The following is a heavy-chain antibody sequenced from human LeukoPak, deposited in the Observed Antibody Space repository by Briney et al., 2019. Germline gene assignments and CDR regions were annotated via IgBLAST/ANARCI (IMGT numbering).Heavy chain of an antibody. CDR2: TYYRSKWYN. CDR1: GDSVSRNTAA. D-gene: IGHD1-26*01. J-gene: IGHJ2*01. CDR3: VRQREQVMLYYYFDL. V-gene: IGHV6-1*01. Sequence: PSQTLSLTCGISGDSVSRNTAAWNWIRQSPSRGLEWLGRTYYRSKWYNDYAVSVKSRITINADTSKNQFSLQLNSVTPEDTAVYYCVRQREQVMLYYYFDLWGRGTLVTVSS.